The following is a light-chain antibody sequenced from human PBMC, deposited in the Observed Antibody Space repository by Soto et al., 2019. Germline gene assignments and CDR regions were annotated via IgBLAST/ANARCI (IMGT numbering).Light chain of an antibody. Sequence: IVVSLSPGTLSLSKGKRATLSCRASHSVSNFLAWYQQKPGQAPRLLIYDTSNRATGIPARFSGSGSGTDFTLTINNLDPEDFAVYYCQQRSNWPITFGQGTRLE. CDR2: DTS. CDR1: HSVSNF. CDR3: QQRSNWPIT. V-gene: IGKV3-11*01. J-gene: IGKJ5*01.